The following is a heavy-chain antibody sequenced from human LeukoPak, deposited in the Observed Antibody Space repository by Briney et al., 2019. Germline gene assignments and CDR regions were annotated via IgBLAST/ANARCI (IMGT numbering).Heavy chain of an antibody. J-gene: IGHJ5*02. CDR2: INHSGST. D-gene: IGHD3-10*01. Sequence: PSETLSLTCAVYGGSFSGYYWSWIRQPPGKGLEWIGEINHSGSTNYNPSLKSRVTISVDTSKNQFSLKLSSVTAADTAVYYCAREKLLWFGLDPWGQGTLVTASS. CDR3: AREKLLWFGLDP. CDR1: GGSFSGYY. V-gene: IGHV4-34*01.